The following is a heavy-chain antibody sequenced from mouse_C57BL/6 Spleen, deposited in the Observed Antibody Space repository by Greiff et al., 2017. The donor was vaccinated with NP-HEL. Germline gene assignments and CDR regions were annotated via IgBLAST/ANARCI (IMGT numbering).Heavy chain of an antibody. CDR2: INPNNGGT. CDR1: GYTFTDYY. CDR3: ARSLITTPHYFDY. V-gene: IGHV1-26*01. J-gene: IGHJ2*01. Sequence: VQLQQSGPELVKPGASVKISCKASGYTFTDYYMNWVKQSHGKSLEWIGDINPNNGGTSYNQKFKGKATLTVDKSSSTAYMELRSLTSEDSAVYYCARSLITTPHYFDYWGQGTTLTVSS. D-gene: IGHD1-1*01.